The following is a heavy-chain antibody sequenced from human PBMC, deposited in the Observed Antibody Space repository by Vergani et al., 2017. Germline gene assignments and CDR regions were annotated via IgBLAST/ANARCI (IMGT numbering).Heavy chain of an antibody. D-gene: IGHD1-14*01. V-gene: IGHV3-33*01. Sequence: QVQLVESGGGVVQPGRSLRLYCAASGFTFNQYGMHWVRQAPGKGLEWVAVTWYDGNKKQYADSVKGRFTISRDNSKSTMYLQMNSLRDEDTGVYYCARDFRLLYNRFDPLGQGTLVTVSS. J-gene: IGHJ5*02. CDR3: ARDFRLLYNRFDP. CDR1: GFTFNQYG. CDR2: TWYDGNKK.